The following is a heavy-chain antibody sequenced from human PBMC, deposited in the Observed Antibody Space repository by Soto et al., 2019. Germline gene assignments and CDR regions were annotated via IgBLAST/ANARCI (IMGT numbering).Heavy chain of an antibody. D-gene: IGHD3-3*01. V-gene: IGHV4-34*01. CDR2: ITHGGST. Sequence: SETLSLSCAVYSGSFSGYYYSWIRQSPGKGLEWIGEITHGGSTTYSPSLKSRVTMSLDTSKNQFSLNTTSMTAADTAVYYCARGRLFLTTSGLAITYFDYWGQGTLVT. J-gene: IGHJ4*02. CDR3: ARGRLFLTTSGLAITYFDY. CDR1: SGSFSGYY.